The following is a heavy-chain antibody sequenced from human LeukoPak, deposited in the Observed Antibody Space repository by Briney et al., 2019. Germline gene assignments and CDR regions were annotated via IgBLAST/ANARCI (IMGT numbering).Heavy chain of an antibody. V-gene: IGHV3-11*01. Sequence: GGSLRLSCAASGFTFSDYYMSWLRQAPGKGLEWVSYISSSGSNIYYADSVKGRFTISRDNAKNSLYLQMNSLRAEDTAVYYCARAEYSSGDDYWGQGTLVTVSS. CDR2: ISSSGSNI. CDR1: GFTFSDYY. D-gene: IGHD6-19*01. CDR3: ARAEYSSGDDY. J-gene: IGHJ4*02.